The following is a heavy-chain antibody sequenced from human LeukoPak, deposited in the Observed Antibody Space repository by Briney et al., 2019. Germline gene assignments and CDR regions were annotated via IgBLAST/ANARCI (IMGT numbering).Heavy chain of an antibody. CDR2: IRDDGTIK. CDR3: ARRFRD. Sequence: GGSLRLSCVGSGLSFSGFEMNWVRQAPGKGLEWVSYIRDDGTIKTYAGSVKGRFIISRDNAKNSLHLQMNSLRAEDTAIYYCARRFRDWGQGILVTVSS. J-gene: IGHJ4*02. D-gene: IGHD5-24*01. V-gene: IGHV3-48*03. CDR1: GLSFSGFE.